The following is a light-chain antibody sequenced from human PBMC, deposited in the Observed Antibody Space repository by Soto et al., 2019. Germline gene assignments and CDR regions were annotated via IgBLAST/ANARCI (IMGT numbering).Light chain of an antibody. CDR3: SAWDDSLHGYV. Sequence: QSVLTQPPSVSEAPRQRVTISCSGSRSNIGDNAVNWYQQVPGKAPKLLIYYDDLLPSGVSDRFSGSKSGTSASLAISGLQSDDEADYYCSAWDDSLHGYVFGTGTKLIVL. CDR1: RSNIGDNA. V-gene: IGLV1-36*01. CDR2: YDD. J-gene: IGLJ1*01.